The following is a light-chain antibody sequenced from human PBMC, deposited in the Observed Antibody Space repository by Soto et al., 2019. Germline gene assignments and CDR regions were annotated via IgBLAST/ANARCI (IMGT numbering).Light chain of an antibody. CDR2: GNS. J-gene: IGLJ3*02. CDR1: SSNIGAGYD. V-gene: IGLV1-40*01. Sequence: QSVLTQPHSVSGAPGQRVTISCTGSSSNIGAGYDVHWYQQLPGTDPKLLIYGNSNRTSGVPDRFSGSKSGTSASLAITGLQAEDEADYYCQSYDSSLSRVFGGGTKLTVL. CDR3: QSYDSSLSRV.